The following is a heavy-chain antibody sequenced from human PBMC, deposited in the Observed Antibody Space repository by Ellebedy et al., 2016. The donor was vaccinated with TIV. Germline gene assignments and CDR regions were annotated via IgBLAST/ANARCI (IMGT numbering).Heavy chain of an antibody. J-gene: IGHJ5*02. D-gene: IGHD2-21*02. V-gene: IGHV3-30*01. CDR3: AREGLVTAPRRADWFDP. Sequence: PGGSLRLSCAASGFTFSSYAMYWVRQAPGKGLEWVAVISYDGTNKYYADSVKGRFTISRDNSKNTLYLQMNSLRAEDTAVYYCAREGLVTAPRRADWFDPWGQGTLVTVSS. CDR2: ISYDGTNK. CDR1: GFTFSSYA.